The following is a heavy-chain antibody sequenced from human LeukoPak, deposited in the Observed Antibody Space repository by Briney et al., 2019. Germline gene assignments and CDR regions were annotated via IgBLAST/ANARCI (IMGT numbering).Heavy chain of an antibody. CDR1: GGSISPHS. CDR3: ARLSHIAAAGSNSYHALDV. V-gene: IGHV4-59*08. D-gene: IGHD6-13*01. CDR2: IYNSGGS. J-gene: IGHJ6*02. Sequence: SETLSLTCTVSGGSISPHSWGWIRQPPGKGLESVGFIYNSGGSDYNPSLNSRLTMSVDTSKNQLSLKLRSVTAADTAVYYCARLSHIAAAGSNSYHALDVWGQGTTVTVSS.